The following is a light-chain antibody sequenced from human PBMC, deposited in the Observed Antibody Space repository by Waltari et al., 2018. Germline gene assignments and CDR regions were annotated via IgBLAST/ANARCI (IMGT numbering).Light chain of an antibody. Sequence: QSALTQPPSVSGSPGPSVTIPCTGTSRDIGGYDYVSWYQQHPGSAPKLIIFEVSERPSGVPSRFSGSKSANTASLTVSGLQTDDEADYFCSSYAGSNNIYVFGTGTKVTV. V-gene: IGLV2-8*01. J-gene: IGLJ1*01. CDR2: EVS. CDR1: SRDIGGYDY. CDR3: SSYAGSNNIYV.